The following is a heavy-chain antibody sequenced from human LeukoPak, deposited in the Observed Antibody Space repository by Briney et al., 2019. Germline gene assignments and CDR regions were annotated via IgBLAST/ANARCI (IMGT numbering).Heavy chain of an antibody. D-gene: IGHD6-19*01. V-gene: IGHV4-59*01. CDR2: IYYSGST. Sequence: SETLSLTCTVSGGSMSTYYWSWIRQPPGKGREWIGYIYYSGSTNYNPSLKSRVIISVDTSKNQFSLKLSSVTAADTAVYYCAKWGTVYSSGWYFFDYWGQGTLVTVSS. CDR3: AKWGTVYSSGWYFFDY. J-gene: IGHJ4*02. CDR1: GGSMSTYY.